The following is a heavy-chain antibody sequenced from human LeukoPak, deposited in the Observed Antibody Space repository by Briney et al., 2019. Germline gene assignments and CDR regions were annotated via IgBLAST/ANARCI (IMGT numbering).Heavy chain of an antibody. CDR3: ARAIREDYYDSSGRLDY. CDR1: GYTFTSYY. J-gene: IGHJ4*02. Sequence: ASVKVSCKASGYTFTSYYMHWVRQAPGQGLEWMGIINPSGGSTSYAQKFQGRVTMTRDTSTSTVYMELSSLRSEDTAVYYCARAIREDYYDSSGRLDYWGQGTLVTVSS. CDR2: INPSGGST. V-gene: IGHV1-46*01. D-gene: IGHD3-22*01.